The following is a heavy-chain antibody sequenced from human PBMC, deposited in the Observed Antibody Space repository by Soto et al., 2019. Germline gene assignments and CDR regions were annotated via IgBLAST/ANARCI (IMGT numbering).Heavy chain of an antibody. CDR1: GFTFSNYG. CDR2: LPEIGTNT. V-gene: IGHV3-23*01. CDR3: AKKSGVGATWYFDY. D-gene: IGHD1-26*01. J-gene: IGHJ4*02. Sequence: GGSLRLSCAASGFTFSNYGMSWVRQAPGKGLEWVSALPEIGTNTYYADSVKGRFTISRDNSKNTLFLQINNLRAGDTAVYYCAKKSGVGATWYFDYWGQGTLVTVSS.